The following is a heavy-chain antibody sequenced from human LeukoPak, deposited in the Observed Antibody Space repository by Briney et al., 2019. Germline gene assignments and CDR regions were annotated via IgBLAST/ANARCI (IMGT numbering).Heavy chain of an antibody. J-gene: IGHJ4*02. V-gene: IGHV4-31*03. CDR2: IYYSGST. D-gene: IGHD1-20*01. CDR1: GGSISSGGYY. Sequence: SQTLSLTCTVSGGSISSGGYYWSWSRQHPGKGLEWIGYIYYSGSTYYNPSLKSRVTISVDTSKNQFSLKLSSVTAADTAVYYCARDPRKVTGEYYFDFWGQGMLVTVSS. CDR3: ARDPRKVTGEYYFDF.